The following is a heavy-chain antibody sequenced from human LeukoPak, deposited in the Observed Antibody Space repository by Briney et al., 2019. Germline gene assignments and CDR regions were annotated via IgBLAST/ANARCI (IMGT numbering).Heavy chain of an antibody. CDR3: ATGYSSTWYYFDY. J-gene: IGHJ4*02. V-gene: IGHV4-38-2*01. CDR2: IYHSGST. D-gene: IGHD6-13*01. CDR1: GYSISSDYY. Sequence: PSETLSLTCAVSGYSISSDYYWGWIRPPPGKGLEWIGNIYHSGSTNYNPSLKSRVTISADTSKDQFSLKLASVTAADTAVYYCATGYSSTWYYFDYWGQGTLVTVSS.